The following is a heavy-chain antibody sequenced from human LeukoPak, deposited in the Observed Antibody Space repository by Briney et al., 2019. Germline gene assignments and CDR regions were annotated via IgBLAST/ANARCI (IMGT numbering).Heavy chain of an antibody. D-gene: IGHD2-15*01. J-gene: IGHJ3*02. Sequence: SETLSLTCTVSGGSISSYYWSWIRQPPGQGMEWIGYIYYSGSTNYNPSLKSRVTKSVDTSKNQFSLKLSSVTAADTTVYYCASFCSGGSCYSGGDAFDIWGQGTMVTVSS. CDR3: ASFCSGGSCYSGGDAFDI. CDR1: GGSISSYY. CDR2: IYYSGST. V-gene: IGHV4-59*01.